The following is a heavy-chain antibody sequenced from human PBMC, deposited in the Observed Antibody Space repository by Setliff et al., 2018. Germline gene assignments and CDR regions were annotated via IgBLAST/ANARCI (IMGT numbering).Heavy chain of an antibody. V-gene: IGHV3-49*04. J-gene: IGHJ4*02. CDR2: IRSKAYGGTT. CDR3: TRLWFGESYFDY. D-gene: IGHD3-10*01. CDR1: GFTFGDYA. Sequence: SMRLSCTASGFTFGDYAMSWVRQAPGKGLEWVGFIRSKAYGGTTEYAASVKGRFTISRDGSKSIAYLQMNSLKTEDTAVYYCTRLWFGESYFDYWGQGTLVTVSS.